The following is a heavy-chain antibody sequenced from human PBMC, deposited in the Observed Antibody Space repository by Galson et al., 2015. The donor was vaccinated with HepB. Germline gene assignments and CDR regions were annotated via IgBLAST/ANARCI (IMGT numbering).Heavy chain of an antibody. CDR3: TTKSQLLRDGVDY. CDR1: GFTFSSYG. V-gene: IGHV3-15*01. J-gene: IGHJ4*02. CDR2: IKSKTDGGTT. Sequence: SLRLSCAASGFTFSSYGMHWVRQAPGKGLEWVSRIKSKTDGGTTDYAAPVKGRFTISRDESKNTLYLQMNSLKTEDTAVYYCTTKSQLLRDGVDYWGQGTLVTVSS. D-gene: IGHD2-2*01.